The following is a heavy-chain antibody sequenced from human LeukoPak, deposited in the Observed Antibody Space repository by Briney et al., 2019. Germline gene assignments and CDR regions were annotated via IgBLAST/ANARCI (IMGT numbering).Heavy chain of an antibody. CDR3: ARGSVVPAATHYYYYGMDV. CDR2: IIPIFGIA. CDR1: GGTFSSYA. V-gene: IGHV1-69*04. J-gene: IGHJ6*02. D-gene: IGHD2-2*01. Sequence: GASVKVSCKASGGTFSSYAISWVRQAPGQGLEWMGRIIPIFGIANYAQKFQGRVTITADKSTSTAYMELSSLGSEDTAVYYCARGSVVPAATHYYYYGMDVWGQGTTVTVFS.